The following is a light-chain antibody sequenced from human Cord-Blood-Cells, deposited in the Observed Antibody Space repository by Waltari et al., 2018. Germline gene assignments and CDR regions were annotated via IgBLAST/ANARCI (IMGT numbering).Light chain of an antibody. CDR2: AAS. CDR3: QQLNSYPLT. CDR1: QGISSY. Sequence: DIQLTQSPSFLSASVGDRVTITCRASQGISSYLAWYLQKPGKAPKLLIYAASTLQRGVPSRFSGSGSETEVTLTISSLQPEDFATYYCQQLNSYPLTFGGGTKVEIK. J-gene: IGKJ4*01. V-gene: IGKV1-9*01.